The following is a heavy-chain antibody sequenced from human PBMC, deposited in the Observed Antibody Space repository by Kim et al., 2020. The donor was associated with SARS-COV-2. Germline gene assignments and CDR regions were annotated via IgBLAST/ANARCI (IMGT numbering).Heavy chain of an antibody. D-gene: IGHD6-13*01. CDR1: GFTFSSYG. CDR2: IWYDGSKK. V-gene: IGHV3-33*06. CDR3: AKECAAEGGLN. Sequence: GGSLRLSCAASGFTFSSYGMHGVRQAPGKGLEWVAVIWYDGSKKYYADSVKGRFTISRDNSKNTLYLQMNSLRAEDTAVYYCAKECAAEGGLNWGQGTLVTVSS. J-gene: IGHJ4*02.